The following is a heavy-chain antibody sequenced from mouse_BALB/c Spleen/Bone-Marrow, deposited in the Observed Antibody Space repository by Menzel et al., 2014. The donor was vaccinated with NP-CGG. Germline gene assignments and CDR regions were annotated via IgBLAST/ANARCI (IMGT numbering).Heavy chain of an antibody. CDR3: ARDSFLITRALDY. CDR1: GFSLTGYG. V-gene: IGHV2-6-7*01. Sequence: QVQLKESGPGLVAPSQSLSITCTVSGFSLTGYGVRWVRQPPGKGLEWLGMIWDDGRKDYNSGLKSRLNINKDNSKGQVFLKMNSLQTDDTAKYYCARDSFLITRALDYWGQGTSVTVSS. CDR2: IWDDGRK. D-gene: IGHD2-4*01. J-gene: IGHJ4*01.